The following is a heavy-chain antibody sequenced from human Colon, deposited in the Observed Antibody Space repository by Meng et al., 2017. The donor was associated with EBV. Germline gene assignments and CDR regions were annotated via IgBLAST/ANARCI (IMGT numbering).Heavy chain of an antibody. CDR1: GGSFRDYY. Sequence: HAHLQQWVAGLVKPSETLSRSCAVYGGSFRDYYWTWIRPPPGKGLEWIGEIDHRGNTKYNPSLKSRVTISLDTSKKQFSLKVSSVTAADSAVYYCARRGPSGNFSPWSQGALVTVSS. V-gene: IGHV4-34*01. CDR3: ARRGPSGNFSP. D-gene: IGHD3-10*01. CDR2: IDHRGNT. J-gene: IGHJ5*02.